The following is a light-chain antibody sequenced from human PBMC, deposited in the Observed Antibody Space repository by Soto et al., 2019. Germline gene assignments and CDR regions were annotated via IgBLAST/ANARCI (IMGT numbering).Light chain of an antibody. V-gene: IGLV2-14*01. CDR2: AVS. Sequence: QSALTQPASVSGSPGQSITISCTGTSSDIGDYRYVSWYQQHPGKAPKLMLYAVSDRPAGVSNRFSGSKSGNTASLTISGLQAEDEADYYCFSYTRSTTLVFGGGTKVTVL. J-gene: IGLJ2*01. CDR1: SSDIGDYRY. CDR3: FSYTRSTTLV.